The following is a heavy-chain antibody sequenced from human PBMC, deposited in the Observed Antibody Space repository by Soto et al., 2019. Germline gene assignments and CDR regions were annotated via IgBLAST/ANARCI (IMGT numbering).Heavy chain of an antibody. Sequence: SLRLSCAASGFTFRSYEMNWVRQAPGKGLEWVSYISGSGTTIYYADSVKGRFAISRDSAKNSLFLQMNSLRVDDAAIYYCARVISGPIDYWGQGTLVTVSS. V-gene: IGHV3-48*03. CDR3: ARVISGPIDY. D-gene: IGHD2-21*01. CDR1: GFTFRSYE. CDR2: ISGSGTTI. J-gene: IGHJ4*02.